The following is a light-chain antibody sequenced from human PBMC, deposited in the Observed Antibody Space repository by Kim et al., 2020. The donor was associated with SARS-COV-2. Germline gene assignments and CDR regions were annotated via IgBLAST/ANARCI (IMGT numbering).Light chain of an antibody. CDR1: QSVSSH. CDR2: GAS. CDR3: QQYSDWPPGDT. J-gene: IGKJ2*01. Sequence: EIVMTQSPAVLSVSPGERATLSCRASQSVSSHLAWFQQRPGQPPRLPIYGASTRATGIPARFSGSGSGTEFTLTISSLQSEYFAIYFCQQYSDWPPGDTFGQGTKVDI. V-gene: IGKV3-15*01.